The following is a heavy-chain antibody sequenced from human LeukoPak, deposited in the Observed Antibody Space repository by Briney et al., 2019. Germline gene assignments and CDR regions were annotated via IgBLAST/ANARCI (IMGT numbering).Heavy chain of an antibody. CDR3: ARNMTTIRGGGFDI. CDR1: GYSINSAYY. J-gene: IGHJ3*02. V-gene: IGHV4-38-2*01. Sequence: SETLSLTCAVSGYSINSAYYWGWIRQPPGKGLEWIGRIYHSGSTYYNPSLKSRVSISVDTSKNQFSLKLNSVTAADTAVYYCARNMTTIRGGGFDIWGQGTMVTVSS. CDR2: IYHSGST. D-gene: IGHD4-11*01.